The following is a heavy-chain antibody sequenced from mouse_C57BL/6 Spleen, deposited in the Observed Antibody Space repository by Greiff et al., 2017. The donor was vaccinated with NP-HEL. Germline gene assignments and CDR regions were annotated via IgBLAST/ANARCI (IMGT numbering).Heavy chain of an antibody. CDR2: INPGSGGT. Sequence: VQLQQSGAELVRPGTSVKVSCKASGYAFTNYLIEWVKQRPGQGLEWIGVINPGSGGTNYNEKFKGKATLTADKSSSTAYMQLSSLTSEDSAVYFCARAGGYDGYYSDYWGQGTTLTVSS. D-gene: IGHD2-3*01. J-gene: IGHJ2*01. CDR3: ARAGGYDGYYSDY. V-gene: IGHV1-54*01. CDR1: GYAFTNYL.